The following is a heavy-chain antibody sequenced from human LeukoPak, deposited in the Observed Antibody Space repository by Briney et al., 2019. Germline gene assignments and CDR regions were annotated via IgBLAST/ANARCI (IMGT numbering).Heavy chain of an antibody. J-gene: IGHJ4*02. Sequence: PGGSLRLSCAASGFTFSSYSMNWVRQAPGKGLEWVSSISSSSYIYYSDLVKGRFTISRDNAKNSLYLQMNSLRAEDTAVYYCARPAREEYYYDSSGYSAADYWGQGTLVTVSS. CDR3: ARPAREEYYYDSSGYSAADY. V-gene: IGHV3-21*01. CDR2: ISSSSYI. CDR1: GFTFSSYS. D-gene: IGHD3-22*01.